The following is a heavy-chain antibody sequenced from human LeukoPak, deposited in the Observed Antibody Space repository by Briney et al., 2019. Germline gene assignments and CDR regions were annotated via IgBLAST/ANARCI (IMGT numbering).Heavy chain of an antibody. V-gene: IGHV3-48*04. CDR2: ISSSGSTI. Sequence: GGSLRLSCAASGFTFSSYSMNWVRQAPGKGLEWVSYISSSGSTIYYADSVKGRFTISRDNAKNSLYLQMNSLRAEDTAVYYCASPPYGSGSYDLSNWGQGTLVTVSS. CDR3: ASPPYGSGSYDLSN. D-gene: IGHD3-10*01. J-gene: IGHJ4*02. CDR1: GFTFSSYS.